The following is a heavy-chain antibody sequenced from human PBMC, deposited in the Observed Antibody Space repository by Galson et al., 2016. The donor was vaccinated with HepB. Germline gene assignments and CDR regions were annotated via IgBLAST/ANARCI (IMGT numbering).Heavy chain of an antibody. Sequence: SETLSLTCTVSDVSINNHYWNWIRQAPGKGLEWIGYVYYSGSTNYNPSLKSRVTISIDKSKNQFSLKLRSVTAADSAVYYCARAGSGLEPNFYGLDVWGKGTSVTVSS. CDR1: DVSINNHY. CDR3: ARAGSGLEPNFYGLDV. D-gene: IGHD1-1*01. J-gene: IGHJ6*04. V-gene: IGHV4-59*11. CDR2: VYYSGST.